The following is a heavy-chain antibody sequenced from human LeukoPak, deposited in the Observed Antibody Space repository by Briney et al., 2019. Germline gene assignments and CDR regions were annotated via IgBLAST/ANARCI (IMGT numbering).Heavy chain of an antibody. J-gene: IGHJ4*02. Sequence: ASVKVSCKASGYTFTIYGISWVRQAPGQGLEWMGWISAYNGNTNYAQKLQGRVTMTTDTSTNTAYMELRSLRSDDTAVYYCARSAVADTLSAYYFEYWGQGTLVTVSS. CDR1: GYTFTIYG. D-gene: IGHD6-19*01. CDR3: ARSAVADTLSAYYFEY. V-gene: IGHV1-18*01. CDR2: ISAYNGNT.